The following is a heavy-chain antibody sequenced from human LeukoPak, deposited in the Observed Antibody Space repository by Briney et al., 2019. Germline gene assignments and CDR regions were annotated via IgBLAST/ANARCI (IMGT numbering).Heavy chain of an antibody. CDR1: GFSFSRYE. V-gene: IGHV3-48*03. CDR2: ISGSGTTI. Sequence: PGGSLRLSCAASGFSFSRYEMNWVRQAPGKGPEWVSYISGSGTTIYYADSVQGRFTISRDNAKDSLYLQMNSLRAEDTAVYYCARGGKWELFYFDYWGQGTLVTVSS. CDR3: ARGGKWELFYFDY. D-gene: IGHD1-26*01. J-gene: IGHJ4*02.